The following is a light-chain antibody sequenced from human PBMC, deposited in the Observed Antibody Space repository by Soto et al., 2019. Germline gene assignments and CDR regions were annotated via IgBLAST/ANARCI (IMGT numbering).Light chain of an antibody. Sequence: QSVLPQPPSVSGAPGQRVTISCTGSSSNIGGGYDVHWYQQLPGTAPKLLIYGNSNRPSGVPDRFSGSKSGTSAYLAITGLQAEDEADYYCQSYDSSLSGYVVGTGTKLTVL. CDR3: QSYDSSLSGYV. V-gene: IGLV1-40*01. J-gene: IGLJ1*01. CDR1: SSNIGGGYD. CDR2: GNS.